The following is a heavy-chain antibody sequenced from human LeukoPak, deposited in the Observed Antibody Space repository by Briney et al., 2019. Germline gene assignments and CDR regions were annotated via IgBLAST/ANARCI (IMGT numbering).Heavy chain of an antibody. CDR2: TSGSGGST. CDR3: AKAVLWFGESCFDY. Sequence: GGSLRLSCAASGFTFSSYGMSWVRQAPGKGLEWVSATSGSGGSTYYADSVKGRFTTSRDNSKNTLYLQMNSLRAEDTAVCYCAKAVLWFGESCFDYWGQGTLVTVSS. D-gene: IGHD3-10*01. V-gene: IGHV3-23*01. CDR1: GFTFSSYG. J-gene: IGHJ4*02.